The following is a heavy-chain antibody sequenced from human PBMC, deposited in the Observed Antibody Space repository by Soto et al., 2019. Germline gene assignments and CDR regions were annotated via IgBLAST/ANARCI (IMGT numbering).Heavy chain of an antibody. J-gene: IGHJ5*02. Sequence: GSMRLSCSASGFTFSEYSMHWVRQAPGKGLQYVSTISTDGDITYYADSVKGRFTISRDNSKNTLYLQMNSLRREDTAVYYCVKVSTFYDILTGYYSTNFFEPWGQGTLVTVSS. CDR2: ISTDGDIT. V-gene: IGHV3-64D*06. CDR1: GFTFSEYS. D-gene: IGHD3-9*01. CDR3: VKVSTFYDILTGYYSTNFFEP.